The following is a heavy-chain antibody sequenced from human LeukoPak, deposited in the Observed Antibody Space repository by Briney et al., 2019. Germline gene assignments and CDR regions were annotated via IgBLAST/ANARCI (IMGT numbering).Heavy chain of an antibody. Sequence: SVKVSCKASGGTFSSYAISWVRQAPGQGLEWMGRIIPILGIANYAQKFQGRVTITADKSTSTAYMELSSLRSEDTAVYYCARGYSGSYGHAFDIWGQGTMVTVSS. CDR1: GGTFSSYA. CDR3: ARGYSGSYGHAFDI. J-gene: IGHJ3*02. CDR2: IIPILGIA. V-gene: IGHV1-69*04. D-gene: IGHD1-26*01.